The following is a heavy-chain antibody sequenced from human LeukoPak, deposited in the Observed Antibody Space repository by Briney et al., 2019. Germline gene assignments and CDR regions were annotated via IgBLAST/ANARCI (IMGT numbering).Heavy chain of an antibody. CDR2: MNPNSGNT. Sequence: ASVKVSCKASGYTFTSYDINWVRQATGQGLEWMGWMNPNSGNTGYAQKFQGRVTITRNTSISTAYMELSSLRSEDTAVYYCARVGLYYDFWSGYYPTYYYYYYMDVWGKGTTVTVSS. CDR1: GYTFTSYD. D-gene: IGHD3-3*01. CDR3: ARVGLYYDFWSGYYPTYYYYYYMDV. V-gene: IGHV1-8*03. J-gene: IGHJ6*03.